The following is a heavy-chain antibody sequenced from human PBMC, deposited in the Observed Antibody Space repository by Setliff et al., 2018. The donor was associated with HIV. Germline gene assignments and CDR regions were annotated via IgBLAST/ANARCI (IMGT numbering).Heavy chain of an antibody. CDR3: ARQHYYDSSGRNLMDV. V-gene: IGHV4-59*08. CDR1: GGSISNYY. J-gene: IGHJ6*03. Sequence: PSETLSLTCTVSGGSISNYYRSWIRQPPGKGLEWIVYIYYSGSTTYNPSLESRVTISIDTSKNQFSLKLSSVTAADTAVYYCARQHYYDSSGRNLMDVWGKGTTVT. D-gene: IGHD3-22*01. CDR2: IYYSGST.